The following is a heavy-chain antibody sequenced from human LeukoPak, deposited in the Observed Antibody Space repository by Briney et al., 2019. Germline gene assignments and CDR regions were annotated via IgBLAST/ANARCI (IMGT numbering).Heavy chain of an antibody. J-gene: IGHJ6*03. CDR2: IYYSGST. Sequence: PSETLSLTCTVSGGSISSYYWSWIRQPPGKGLEWIGYIYYSGSTNYNPSLKSRVTISVDTSKNQFSLKLSSVTAADTAVYYCARWGRSTVTTTNYYYYYMDVWGKGTTVTISS. CDR3: ARWGRSTVTTTNYYYYYMDV. D-gene: IGHD4-17*01. CDR1: GGSISSYY. V-gene: IGHV4-59*12.